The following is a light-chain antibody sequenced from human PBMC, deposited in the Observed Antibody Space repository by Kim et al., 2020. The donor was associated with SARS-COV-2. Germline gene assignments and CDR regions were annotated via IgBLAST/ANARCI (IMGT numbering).Light chain of an antibody. CDR2: DVR. V-gene: IGLV2-14*03. J-gene: IGLJ2*01. CDR3: SSYTSSSTLVV. Sequence: QSMTISGTGTSSDVGSYNYVSWYQQHPGKAPKLMIYDVRNRPSGVSNRFAGSKAGNTASLTISGLQAEDEADYYCSSYTSSSTLVVFGGGTKLTVL. CDR1: SSDVGSYNY.